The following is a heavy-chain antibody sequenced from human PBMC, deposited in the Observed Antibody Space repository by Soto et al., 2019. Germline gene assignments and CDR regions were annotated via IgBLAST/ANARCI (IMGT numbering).Heavy chain of an antibody. CDR3: ARHTRYPFTLGYYGMDV. CDR1: GYSFTSYW. CDR2: IYPGDSDT. J-gene: IGHJ6*02. Sequence: GESLKISCKGSGYSFTSYWIGWVRQMPGKGLEWMGIIYPGDSDTRYSPSFQGQVTISADKSISTAYLQWSSLKASDTAMYYCARHTRYPFTLGYYGMDVWGQGTTVTVSS. V-gene: IGHV5-51*01. D-gene: IGHD7-27*01.